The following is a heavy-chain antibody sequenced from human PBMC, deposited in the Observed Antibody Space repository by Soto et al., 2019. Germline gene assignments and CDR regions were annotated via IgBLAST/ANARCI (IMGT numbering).Heavy chain of an antibody. Sequence: EVQLVESGGGLVQPGGSLRLSCAASGFTFSSYSMNWVRQAPGKGLEWVSYISSSSSTIYYADYVKGRFTISRDNAKNSLYLQMTSLRAEDTAVYYCARSSIAALHYYYYYMDVWGKGTTVTVSS. CDR3: ARSSIAALHYYYYYMDV. J-gene: IGHJ6*03. CDR1: GFTFSSYS. CDR2: ISSSSSTI. V-gene: IGHV3-48*01. D-gene: IGHD6-6*01.